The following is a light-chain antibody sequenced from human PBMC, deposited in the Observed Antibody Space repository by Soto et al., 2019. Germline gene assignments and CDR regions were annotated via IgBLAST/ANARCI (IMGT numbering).Light chain of an antibody. CDR1: RRDVGAYNY. V-gene: IGLV2-14*01. Sequence: SALNQPASVSGSPGQSIAISCTGTRRDVGAYNYVSWYQQHPGKAPKLMISEVTNRPSGVSDRFSGSKSGNTASLTISGLQAEDEADYYCSSFTSRFTFVFGTGTKLTVL. CDR3: SSFTSRFTFV. J-gene: IGLJ1*01. CDR2: EVT.